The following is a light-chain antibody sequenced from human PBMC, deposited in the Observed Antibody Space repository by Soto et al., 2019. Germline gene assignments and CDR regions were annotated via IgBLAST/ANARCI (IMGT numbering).Light chain of an antibody. J-gene: IGLJ2*01. CDR1: SSDIGAYNF. CDR2: DVN. Sequence: QSVLTQAASVSGSAGQAITISCTGTSSDIGAYNFVSWYQQHPGKAPKLMLYDVNIRPSGVSNRFSGSKSGNTASLTISGLQAEDEADYYCTSWTTSTTMIFGGVTKVTVL. V-gene: IGLV2-14*03. CDR3: TSWTTSTTMI.